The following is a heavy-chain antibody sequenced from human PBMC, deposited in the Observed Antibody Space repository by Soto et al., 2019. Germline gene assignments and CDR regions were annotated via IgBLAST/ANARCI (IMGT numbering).Heavy chain of an antibody. CDR2: IYYSGST. V-gene: IGHV4-59*08. CDR3: ARQQDYGDYDY. Sequence: SETLSLTCTVSGGSISSYYWSWIRQPPGKGLEWIGYIYYSGSTNYNPSLKSRVTISVDTSKNQFSLKLSSVTAADTAVYYCARQQDYGDYDYWGQGTLGTVSS. J-gene: IGHJ4*02. D-gene: IGHD4-17*01. CDR1: GGSISSYY.